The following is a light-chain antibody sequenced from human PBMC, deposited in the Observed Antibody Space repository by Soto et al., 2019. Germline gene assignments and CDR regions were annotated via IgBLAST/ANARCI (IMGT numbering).Light chain of an antibody. Sequence: EIVLTQSPGTLSLSPGERATLSCRASQSVSSSYLAWYQQKPGQAPRLLIYAASSLQSGVPSRFSGSGSGTEFTLTISSLQPEDFATYYCLQQNSYPLTFGGGTKVEIK. CDR3: LQQNSYPLT. V-gene: IGKV3-20*02. CDR2: AAS. J-gene: IGKJ4*01. CDR1: QSVSSSY.